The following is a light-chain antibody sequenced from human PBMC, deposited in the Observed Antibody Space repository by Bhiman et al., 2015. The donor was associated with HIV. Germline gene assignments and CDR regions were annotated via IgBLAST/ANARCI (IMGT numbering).Light chain of an antibody. V-gene: IGLV1-44*01. Sequence: LTQPPSASGTPGQRVTISCSGSSSNIGSNTVNWYQQFPGTAPKLLIYRNNQRPSGVPDRFSGSKSGTSASLAISGLQAEDEAAYYCAAWDNSLRGWVFGGGTKVTVL. J-gene: IGLJ3*02. CDR3: AAWDNSLRGWV. CDR2: RNN. CDR1: SSNIGSNT.